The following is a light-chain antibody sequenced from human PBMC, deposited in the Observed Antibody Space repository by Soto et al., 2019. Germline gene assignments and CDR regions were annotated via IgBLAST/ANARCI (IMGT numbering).Light chain of an antibody. CDR2: NAL. CDR1: QTVGMNY. CDR3: HQYAYAPLT. V-gene: IGKV3-20*01. J-gene: IGKJ2*01. Sequence: EIVLTQSPGTLSLSPGEMATLSCRASQTVGMNYLAWFQQKPGQAPKLLIYNALVRATGIPDRFSGSGSGTDFTLTISRLGPEDFAVYYCHQYAYAPLTFGQGTKLETK.